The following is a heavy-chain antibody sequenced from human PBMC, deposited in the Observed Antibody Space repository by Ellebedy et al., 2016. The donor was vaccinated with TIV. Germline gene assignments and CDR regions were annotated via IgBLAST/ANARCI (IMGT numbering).Heavy chain of an antibody. CDR3: AVLWFGELSTDY. D-gene: IGHD3-10*01. Sequence: ASVKVSCXVSGYTLTELSMHWVRQAPGKGLEWMGGFDPEDGETIYAQKFQGRVTMTEDTSTDTAYMELSSLRSEDTAVYYCAVLWFGELSTDYWGQGTLVTVSS. CDR1: GYTLTELS. V-gene: IGHV1-24*01. CDR2: FDPEDGET. J-gene: IGHJ4*02.